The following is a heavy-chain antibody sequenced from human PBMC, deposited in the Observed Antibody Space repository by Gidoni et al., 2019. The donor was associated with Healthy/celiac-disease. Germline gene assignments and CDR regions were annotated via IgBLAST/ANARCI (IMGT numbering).Heavy chain of an antibody. CDR2: SNPSSGVT. CDR1: GYIFHGYY. J-gene: IGHJ3*02. CDR3: ARAFLSESYVTFDI. D-gene: IGHD1-26*01. Sequence: QVQLVQAGAEATKTGAAEKVYRKAAGYIFHGYYMHWWRPAPGQGLEWMGGSNPSSGVTNYAQKFQGRVAMTRDTSISTAYMELSRLRSDDTAVYYCARAFLSESYVTFDIWGQGTMVTVSS. V-gene: IGHV1-2*02.